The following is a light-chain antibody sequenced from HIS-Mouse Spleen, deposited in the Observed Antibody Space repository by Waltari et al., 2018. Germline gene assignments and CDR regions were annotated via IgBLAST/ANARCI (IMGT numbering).Light chain of an antibody. J-gene: IGLJ2*01. CDR2: KAS. V-gene: IGLV3-27*01. CDR1: VLAKKY. Sequence: SYELTQPSSVSVSPGQTARTPCSGDVLAKKYARWFQQKPGPAPVLVIYKASERPSGIPERFSGSSSGTTVTLTISGAQVEDEADYYCYSAADNSGVFGGGTKLTVL. CDR3: YSAADNSGV.